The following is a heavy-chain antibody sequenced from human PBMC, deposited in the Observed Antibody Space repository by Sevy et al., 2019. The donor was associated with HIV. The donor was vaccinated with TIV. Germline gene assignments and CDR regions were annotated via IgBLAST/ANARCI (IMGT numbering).Heavy chain of an antibody. CDR1: GFSFSTHA. V-gene: IGHV3-30*03. D-gene: IGHD6-19*01. CDR3: ARDAGYSTVWYPGY. J-gene: IGHJ4*02. Sequence: GGSLRLSCAASGFSFSTHAMHWVRQAPGKGLEWVAVISFDGSDKYYTDSVNGRFTISRDDSKKTLLLQVSSLRAEDTAVYYCARDAGYSTVWYPGYWGQGTLVTVSS. CDR2: ISFDGSDK.